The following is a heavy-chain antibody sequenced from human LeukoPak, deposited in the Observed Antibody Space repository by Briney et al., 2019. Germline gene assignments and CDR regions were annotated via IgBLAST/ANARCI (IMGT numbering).Heavy chain of an antibody. V-gene: IGHV4-34*01. J-gene: IGHJ3*02. D-gene: IGHD6-13*01. CDR2: INHSGST. CDR1: GGSFSGYY. CDR3: ASPAAAAGMGDAFDM. Sequence: SETLSLTCAVYGGSFSGYYWSWIRQPPGKGLEWIGEINHSGSTNYNPSLKSRVTISVDTSKNQFSLKLSSVTAADTAVYYSASPAAAAGMGDAFDMWGQGTMVTVSS.